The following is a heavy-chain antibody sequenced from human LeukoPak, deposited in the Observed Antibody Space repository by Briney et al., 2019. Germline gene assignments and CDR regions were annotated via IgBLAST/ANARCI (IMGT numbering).Heavy chain of an antibody. CDR3: ARDPGSCSSTSCFNAFDI. Sequence: GGSLRLSCAASGFTFNSYAMHWVRQAPGKGLEWVAVISYDGSNKYYADSVKGRFTISRDNSKNTLYLQMNSLRAEDTAVYYCARDPGSCSSTSCFNAFDIWGQGTMVTVSS. CDR1: GFTFNSYA. J-gene: IGHJ3*02. D-gene: IGHD2-2*01. V-gene: IGHV3-30-3*01. CDR2: ISYDGSNK.